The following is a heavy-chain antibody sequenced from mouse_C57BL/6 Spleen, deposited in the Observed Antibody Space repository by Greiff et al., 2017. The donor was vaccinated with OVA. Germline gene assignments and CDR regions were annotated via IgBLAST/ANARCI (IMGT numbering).Heavy chain of an antibody. J-gene: IGHJ1*03. D-gene: IGHD1-1*01. CDR3: TRGYYCSSYYWYFDV. V-gene: IGHV1-18*01. CDR1: GYTFTDYN. CDR2: INPNNGGT. Sequence: EVKLQESGPELVKPGASVKIPCKASGYTFTDYNMDWVKQSHGKSLEWIGDINPNNGGTIYNQKFKGKATLTVDKSSSTSYMELRSLTSEDTAVYYCTRGYYCSSYYWYFDVWGTGTTVTVSS.